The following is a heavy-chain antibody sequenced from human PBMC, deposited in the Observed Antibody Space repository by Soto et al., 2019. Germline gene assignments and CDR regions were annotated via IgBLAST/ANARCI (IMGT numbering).Heavy chain of an antibody. CDR3: ARDFEPYSGSYRDYYYGMDV. CDR2: IWYDGSNK. CDR1: GFTFSSYG. J-gene: IGHJ6*02. Sequence: GGSLRLSCAASGFTFSSYGMHWVRQAPGKGLEWVAVIWYDGSNKYYADSVKGRFTISRDNSKNTLYLQMNSLRAEDTAVYYCARDFEPYSGSYRDYYYGMDVWGQGTTVTVSS. D-gene: IGHD1-26*01. V-gene: IGHV3-33*01.